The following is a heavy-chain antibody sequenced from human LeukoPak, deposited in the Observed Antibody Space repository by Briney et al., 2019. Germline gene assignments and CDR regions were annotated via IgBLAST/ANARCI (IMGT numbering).Heavy chain of an antibody. J-gene: IGHJ4*02. D-gene: IGHD3-16*01. CDR3: ARGRLMITFGGVSDY. Sequence: EASVKVSCKASGYTFTSYGISWVRQAPGQGLEWMGWISAYNGNTNYVQKLQGRVTMTTDTSASTAYMELRSLRSDDTAVYYCARGRLMITFGGVSDYWGQGTLVTVSS. CDR1: GYTFTSYG. CDR2: ISAYNGNT. V-gene: IGHV1-18*01.